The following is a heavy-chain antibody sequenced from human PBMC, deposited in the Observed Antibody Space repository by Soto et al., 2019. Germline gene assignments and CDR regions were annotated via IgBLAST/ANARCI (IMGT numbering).Heavy chain of an antibody. CDR2: INPKSGGT. J-gene: IGHJ4*02. D-gene: IGHD6-13*01. V-gene: IGHV1-2*02. Sequence: QVQLVQSGAEVRKPGASVKVSCNVTGYTFSGHYLHWVRQAPGQGLEWMGWINPKSGGTNYAQKFQDRVTMTADTSVSAASMELTSLRYDDTAVFYCARGLYSSPAYFFDSWGQGTLVTVSP. CDR3: ARGLYSSPAYFFDS. CDR1: GYTFSGHY.